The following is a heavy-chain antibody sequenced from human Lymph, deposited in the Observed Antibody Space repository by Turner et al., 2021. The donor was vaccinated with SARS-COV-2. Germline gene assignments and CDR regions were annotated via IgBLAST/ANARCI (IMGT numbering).Heavy chain of an antibody. CDR2: ISGDGGST. V-gene: IGHV3-43*02. CDR1: GFTFDDYA. Sequence: DVQLVESGGGVVPPGVSLRLSCAASGFTFDDYAMHWVRQAPGKGLEWVSVISGDGGSTYYADSVKGRFTISRDDSKNSLYLQINSLRTEDTALYYCAKEGLSGRRLQFVPYFAYWGQGTLVSVSS. CDR3: AKEGLSGRRLQFVPYFAY. D-gene: IGHD5-12*01. J-gene: IGHJ4*02.